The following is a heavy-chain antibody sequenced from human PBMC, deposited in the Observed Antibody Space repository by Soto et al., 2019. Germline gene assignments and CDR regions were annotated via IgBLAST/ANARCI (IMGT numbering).Heavy chain of an antibody. D-gene: IGHD5-12*01. CDR3: ARAEVATITPYFDY. CDR2: IYYSGST. J-gene: IGHJ4*02. V-gene: IGHV4-59*08. Sequence: QVQLQESGPGLVKPSETLSLTCTVSGGSISSYYWSWIRQPPGKGLEWIGYIYYSGSTNYNPSLKRRVTISVDTSKNQFSLKLSSVTAADTAVYYCARAEVATITPYFDYWGQGTLVTVSS. CDR1: GGSISSYY.